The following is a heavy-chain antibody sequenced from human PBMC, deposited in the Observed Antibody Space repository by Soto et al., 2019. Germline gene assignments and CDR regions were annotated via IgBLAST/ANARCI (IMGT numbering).Heavy chain of an antibody. Sequence: QVQLVESGGGVVQPGRSLRLSCAASGFTFSSYGMHWVRQAPGKGLEWVAVIWYDGSNKYYADSVKGRFTISRDNSKNALYLEMNSPRAEDTAVYYCARETVDCTNGVCYQEMDYWGQGTLVTVSS. J-gene: IGHJ4*02. CDR2: IWYDGSNK. V-gene: IGHV3-33*01. D-gene: IGHD2-8*01. CDR1: GFTFSSYG. CDR3: ARETVDCTNGVCYQEMDY.